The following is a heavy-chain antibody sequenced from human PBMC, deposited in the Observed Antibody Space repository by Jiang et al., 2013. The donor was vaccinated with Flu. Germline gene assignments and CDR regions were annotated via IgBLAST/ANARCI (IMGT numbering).Heavy chain of an antibody. J-gene: IGHJ4*02. Sequence: RVTMTRDTSTSTVYMELSSLRSEDTAVYYCARDRGYSYALDYWGQGTLVTVSS. D-gene: IGHD5-18*01. V-gene: IGHV1-46*01. CDR3: ARDRGYSYALDY.